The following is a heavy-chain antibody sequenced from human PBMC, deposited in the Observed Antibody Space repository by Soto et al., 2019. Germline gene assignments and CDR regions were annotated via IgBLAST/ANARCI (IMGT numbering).Heavy chain of an antibody. D-gene: IGHD3-22*01. J-gene: IGHJ5*02. CDR3: ASGRIIVVGGFDP. Sequence: QVQLVQSGAEVKKPGASVKVSCKASGYTFTSYDIIWVRQATGQGLEWMGCMNPSTSNTDSAEKFQGRITMTRNNSISPVYMELSSLSFENTAVYYCASGRIIVVGGFDPLAQGTLVTVSS. V-gene: IGHV1-8*01. CDR2: MNPSTSNT. CDR1: GYTFTSYD.